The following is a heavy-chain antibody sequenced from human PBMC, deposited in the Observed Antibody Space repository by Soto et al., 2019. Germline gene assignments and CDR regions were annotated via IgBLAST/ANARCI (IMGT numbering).Heavy chain of an antibody. V-gene: IGHV1-3*01. D-gene: IGHD2-2*01. CDR3: ARDLYSSSFFWFDA. CDR2: ITAGDGKT. J-gene: IGHJ5*02. Sequence: QVHLVQSGAEVKKPGASVKVSCKASGYNFTQYTIHWVRQAPGQRLEWMGWITAGDGKTQYSKKFQTRVTNRSDVSATTVYMDLNSLRSEDTAVYYCARDLYSSSFFWFDAWGRGTLVIVSS. CDR1: GYNFTQYT.